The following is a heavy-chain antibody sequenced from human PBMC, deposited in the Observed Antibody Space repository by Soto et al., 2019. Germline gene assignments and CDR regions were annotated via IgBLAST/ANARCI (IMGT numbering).Heavy chain of an antibody. D-gene: IGHD4-17*01. V-gene: IGHV1-8*01. CDR2: MNPNSGNT. Sequence: GASVKVSCKASGYTFTSYDINWVRQATGQGLEWMGWMNPNSGNTGYAQKFQGRVTMTRNTSISTAYMELRSLRSDDTAVYYCAKGMVSSTGTTTGFDTFDFWGQGTMDIVSS. CDR1: GYTFTSYD. J-gene: IGHJ3*01. CDR3: AKGMVSSTGTTTGFDTFDF.